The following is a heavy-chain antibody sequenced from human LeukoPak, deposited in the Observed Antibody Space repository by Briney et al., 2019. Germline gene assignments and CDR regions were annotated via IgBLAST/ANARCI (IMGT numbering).Heavy chain of an antibody. D-gene: IGHD1-1*01. J-gene: IGHJ4*02. CDR2: IKQDESEK. Sequence: GGSLRLSCAASGFTFSGYWMSWVRQALGKGLEWVANIKQDESEKYYVDSLKGRFTISRDNAKNSLYLQMNSLRAEDTAVYYCARDKIEGPTKLDYWGQGILVTVSS. V-gene: IGHV3-7*01. CDR1: GFTFSGYW. CDR3: ARDKIEGPTKLDY.